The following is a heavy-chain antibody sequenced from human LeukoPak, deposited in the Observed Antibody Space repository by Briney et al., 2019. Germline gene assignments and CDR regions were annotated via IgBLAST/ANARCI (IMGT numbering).Heavy chain of an antibody. V-gene: IGHV4-39*01. CDR2: ICYSGST. D-gene: IGHD3-3*01. Sequence: PSQTLSLTCTVSGGAISRGGYYWGWIRQPPGKGLEWIGSICYSGSTYQNPSLKSRLTISVDTSKNQFSLKLSSVTAADTAVYYCARLWSGYRPPDYWGQGTLVTVSS. CDR3: ARLWSGYRPPDY. J-gene: IGHJ4*02. CDR1: GGAISRGGYY.